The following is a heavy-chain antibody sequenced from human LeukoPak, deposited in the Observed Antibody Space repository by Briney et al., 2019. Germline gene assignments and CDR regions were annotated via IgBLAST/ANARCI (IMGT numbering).Heavy chain of an antibody. CDR2: ISGSGGST. V-gene: IGHV3-23*01. Sequence: QTGGSLRLSCAASGFTFSSYAMSWVRQAPGKGLEWVSAISGSGGSTYYADSVKGRFTISRDNSKNTLYLQMGSLRAEDMAVYYCARSGSPYYDFWSGYGNYYYYYGMDVWGQGTTVTVSS. J-gene: IGHJ6*02. D-gene: IGHD3-3*01. CDR3: ARSGSPYYDFWSGYGNYYYYYGMDV. CDR1: GFTFSSYA.